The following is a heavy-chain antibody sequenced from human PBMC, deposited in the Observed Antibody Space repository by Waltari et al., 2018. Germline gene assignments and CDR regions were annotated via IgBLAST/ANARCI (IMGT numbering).Heavy chain of an antibody. Sequence: QVQLQESGPGLVKPSETLSLTCTVSGGSISSYYWSWIRQPPGKGLEWIGYIYYSGSTTYNPSLKSRVTISVDTSKNQFSLKLSSVTAADTAVYYCARDNVGDCSGGSCYSSPWFDPWGQGTLVTVSS. J-gene: IGHJ5*02. CDR3: ARDNVGDCSGGSCYSSPWFDP. CDR2: IYYSGST. V-gene: IGHV4-59*01. D-gene: IGHD2-15*01. CDR1: GGSISSYY.